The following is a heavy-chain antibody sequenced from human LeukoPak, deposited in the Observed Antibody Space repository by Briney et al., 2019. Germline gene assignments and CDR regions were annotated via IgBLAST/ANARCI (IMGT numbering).Heavy chain of an antibody. V-gene: IGHV3-7*03. CDR2: IKEDGREK. Sequence: GISLRLSCAASGFTFSSYGMHWVRQAPGKGLEWVANIKEDGREKYYVDSVKGRFTISRDNAKNSLYLQMNSLRAEDTAVYYCARYPSNNWYGNFQYWGQGTLVTVSS. D-gene: IGHD6-13*01. CDR1: GFTFSSYG. J-gene: IGHJ1*01. CDR3: ARYPSNNWYGNFQY.